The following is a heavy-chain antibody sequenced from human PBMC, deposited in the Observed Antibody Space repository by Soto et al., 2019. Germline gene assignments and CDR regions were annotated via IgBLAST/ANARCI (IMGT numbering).Heavy chain of an antibody. CDR1: GDTFTSYG. D-gene: IGHD6-19*01. CDR3: ARVVSRGKKEIFNYSFDY. CDR2: ISAYNGNT. J-gene: IGHJ4*02. Sequence: DSVKGYCKASGDTFTSYGISWVRQAPGQGLEWMGWISAYNGNTNYAQKLQGRVTMTTDTSTSTAYMELRSLGSDDTAVYYCARVVSRGKKEIFNYSFDYWGQGTLVNVYS. V-gene: IGHV1-18*04.